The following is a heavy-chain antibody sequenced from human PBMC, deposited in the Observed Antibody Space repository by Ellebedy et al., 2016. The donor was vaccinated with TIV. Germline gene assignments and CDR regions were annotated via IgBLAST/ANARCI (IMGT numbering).Heavy chain of an antibody. CDR3: ARARPTGYPNF. D-gene: IGHD1-1*01. J-gene: IGHJ4*02. Sequence: GESLKISCAASGFTFSSYWMHWVRQAPGKGLEWVAVISYDGSNKYYADSVKGRFTISRDNAKNSLYLQMNSLRAEDTATYFCARARPTGYPNFWGQGTLVTVSS. CDR1: GFTFSSYW. V-gene: IGHV3-30*07. CDR2: ISYDGSNK.